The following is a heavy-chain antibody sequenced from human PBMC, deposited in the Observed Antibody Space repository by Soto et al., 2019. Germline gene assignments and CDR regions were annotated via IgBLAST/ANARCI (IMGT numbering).Heavy chain of an antibody. V-gene: IGHV1-69*13. CDR3: AMDTAMVTRWFDP. J-gene: IGHJ5*02. CDR2: IIPIFGTA. CDR1: GGTFSSYA. D-gene: IGHD5-18*01. Sequence: SVKVSCKASGGTFSSYAISWVRQAPGQGLEWMGGIIPIFGTANYAQKFQGRVTITADESTSTAYMELSSLRSDDTAVYYCAMDTAMVTRWFDPWGQGTLVTV.